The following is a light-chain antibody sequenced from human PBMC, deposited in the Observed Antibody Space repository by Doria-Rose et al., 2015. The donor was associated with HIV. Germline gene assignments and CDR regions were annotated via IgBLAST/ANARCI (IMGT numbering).Light chain of an antibody. CDR1: QDINNC. Sequence: IRFTQSPSALSASVGGRVTISCQAIQDINNCLNWYQQKPGKAPKLLIYDASTLETGVPSRFSGSGSVTDFNFTVSSLQPEDIATYYCQQYENLPLNVGGGTKVE. V-gene: IGKV1-33*01. CDR3: QQYENLPLN. CDR2: DAS. J-gene: IGKJ4*01.